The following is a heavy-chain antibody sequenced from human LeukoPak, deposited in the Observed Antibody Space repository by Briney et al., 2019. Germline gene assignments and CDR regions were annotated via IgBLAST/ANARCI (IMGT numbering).Heavy chain of an antibody. Sequence: GGSLRLSCEGSGFTFRTYWMTWVRQAPGKGLEWVANIKQDGSEKYYVDSVKGRFTISRDNAQNSLYLQMNSLRAEDTAVYYCARPRDSGWSKTWDYWGQGALVTVSS. J-gene: IGHJ4*02. CDR1: GFTFRTYW. D-gene: IGHD6-13*01. CDR3: ARPRDSGWSKTWDY. CDR2: IKQDGSEK. V-gene: IGHV3-7*03.